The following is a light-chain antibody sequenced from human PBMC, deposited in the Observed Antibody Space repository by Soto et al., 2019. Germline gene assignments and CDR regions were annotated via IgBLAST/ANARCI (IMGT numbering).Light chain of an antibody. CDR2: GAS. CDR3: QQRSNWPT. CDR1: QSVSSSF. Sequence: EIVLTQSPGTLSLSPGERATLSCRASQSVSSSFLAWYQQRPGQAPRLLIFGASYRATGIPDRFSGSGSGTDFTLTISRLEPEDFAVYYCQQRSNWPTFGGGTKVEIK. J-gene: IGKJ4*01. V-gene: IGKV3D-20*02.